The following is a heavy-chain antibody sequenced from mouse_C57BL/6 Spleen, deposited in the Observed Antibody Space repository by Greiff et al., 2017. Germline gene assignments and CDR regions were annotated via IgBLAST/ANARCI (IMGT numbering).Heavy chain of an antibody. CDR1: GFTFSDYY. D-gene: IGHD1-1*01. J-gene: IGHJ1*03. CDR2: INYDGSST. V-gene: IGHV5-16*01. Sequence: EVQRVESEGGLVQPGSSMKLSCTASGFTFSDYYMAWVRQVPEKGLEWVANINYDGSSTYYLDSLKSRFIISRDNAKNILYLQMSSRKSEDTATYYCARDNYYGSSYWYFDVWGTGTTVTVSS. CDR3: ARDNYYGSSYWYFDV.